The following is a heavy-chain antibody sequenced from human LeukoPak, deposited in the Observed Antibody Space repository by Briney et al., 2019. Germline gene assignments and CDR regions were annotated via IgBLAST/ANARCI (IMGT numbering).Heavy chain of an antibody. CDR3: ARQSYSSGYFPFDY. CDR1: GGSISSYY. V-gene: IGHV4-59*06. Sequence: ASETLSLTCTVSGGSISSYYWSWIRQQPGKGLEWIGYIYYSGSTYYNPSLKSRVTISVDTSKNQFSLKLSSVTAADTAVYYCARQSYSSGYFPFDYWGQGTLVTVSS. CDR2: IYYSGST. D-gene: IGHD3-22*01. J-gene: IGHJ4*02.